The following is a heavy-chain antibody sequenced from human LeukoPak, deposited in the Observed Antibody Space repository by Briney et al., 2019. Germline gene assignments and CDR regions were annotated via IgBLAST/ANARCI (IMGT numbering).Heavy chain of an antibody. CDR3: AKTKRQWLDSYFDY. V-gene: IGHV3-43*02. J-gene: IGHJ4*02. CDR1: GFTFDDYA. Sequence: GGSLRLSCAASGFTFDDYAMHWVRQAPGKGLEWVSLISGDGGSTYYADSVKGRFTISRDNSKNSLYLQMNSLRAEDTALYYCAKTKRQWLDSYFDYWGQGTLVTVSS. CDR2: ISGDGGST. D-gene: IGHD6-19*01.